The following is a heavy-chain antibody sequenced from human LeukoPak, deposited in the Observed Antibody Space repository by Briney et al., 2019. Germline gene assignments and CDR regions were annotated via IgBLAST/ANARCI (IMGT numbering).Heavy chain of an antibody. J-gene: IGHJ5*02. CDR3: ARLHAFGAEEFGP. D-gene: IGHD3-16*01. Sequence: SETLSLTCTVSGGSITGHYWSWIRQPPGKGLEWIGYIHYTGSTNYNPSLNSRITMSVDTPNNQFSLRLTSVTATDTAVYYCARLHAFGAEEFGPWGQGALVTGSS. CDR1: GGSITGHY. CDR2: IHYTGST. V-gene: IGHV4-59*11.